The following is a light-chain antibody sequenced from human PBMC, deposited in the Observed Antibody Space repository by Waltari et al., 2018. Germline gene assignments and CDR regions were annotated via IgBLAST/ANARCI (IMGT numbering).Light chain of an antibody. CDR3: ISYTTRGLWV. Sequence: QSALTQPASVSGSPGQSISISCTGTSSDVGYYNYVSCYQHNPVHAPNLVIYEVTKRPPGVANVFPGPKPGTRASLPISGLQAEDEADYYCISYTTRGLWVFGGGTQLTVL. CDR2: EVT. CDR1: SSDVGYYNY. J-gene: IGLJ3*02. V-gene: IGLV2-14*01.